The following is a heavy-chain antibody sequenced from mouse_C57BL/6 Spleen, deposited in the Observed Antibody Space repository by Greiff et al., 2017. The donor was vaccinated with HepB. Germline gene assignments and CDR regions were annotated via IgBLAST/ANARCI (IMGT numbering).Heavy chain of an antibody. CDR3: TPLNWDDY. J-gene: IGHJ2*01. V-gene: IGHV6-3*01. CDR1: GFTFSNYW. CDR2: IRLKSDNYAT. D-gene: IGHD4-1*02. Sequence: EVKLVESGGGLVQPGGSMKLSCVASGFTFSNYWMNWVRQSPEKGLEWVAQIRLKSDNYATHYAESVKGRFTISRDDSKSSVYLQMNNLRAEDTGIYYCTPLNWDDYWGQGTTLTVSS.